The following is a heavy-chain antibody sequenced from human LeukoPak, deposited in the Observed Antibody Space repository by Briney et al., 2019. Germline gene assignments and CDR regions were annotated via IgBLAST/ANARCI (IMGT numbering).Heavy chain of an antibody. J-gene: IGHJ6*03. CDR3: ARDLIVSGYDFWSGYYGYYYYMDV. Sequence: GASVKVSCKASGYTFTGYYMHWVRQAPGQGLEWMGWINPNSGGTNYAQKFQGRVTMTRDTSLSTAYMELSRLRSDDTAVYYCARDLIVSGYDFWSGYYGYYYYMDVWGKGTTVTVSS. D-gene: IGHD3-3*01. CDR2: INPNSGGT. CDR1: GYTFTGYY. V-gene: IGHV1-2*02.